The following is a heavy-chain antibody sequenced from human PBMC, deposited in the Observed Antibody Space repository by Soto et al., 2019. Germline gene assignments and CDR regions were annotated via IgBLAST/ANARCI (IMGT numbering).Heavy chain of an antibody. D-gene: IGHD3-3*01. CDR2: ISPDGTTT. V-gene: IGHV3-74*01. CDR3: SRGRSPYYGYFDP. CDR1: GFTFSGDW. Sequence: GGSLRLFCVASGFTFSGDWMHWVRQVPGKGLVWVSRISPDGTTTYYADSVKGRFTISRDNAKNTLYLQMNGLRADDTAVYYCSRGRSPYYGYFDPWGPGTLVTVSS. J-gene: IGHJ5*02.